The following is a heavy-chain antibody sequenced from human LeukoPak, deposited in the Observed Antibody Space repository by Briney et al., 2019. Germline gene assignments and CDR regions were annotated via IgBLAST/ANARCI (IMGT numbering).Heavy chain of an antibody. CDR3: ARQRSRDGYNWEVDAFDI. V-gene: IGHV5-51*01. Sequence: GESLKISCKGSGYSFTSYWIGWVRQMPGKGLEWMGIIYPGDSDTRYSPSFQGQVTISADKSISTAYLQWSSLKASDTAMYYCARQRSRDGYNWEVDAFDIWGQGTMVTVSS. CDR1: GYSFTSYW. J-gene: IGHJ3*02. D-gene: IGHD5-24*01. CDR2: IYPGDSDT.